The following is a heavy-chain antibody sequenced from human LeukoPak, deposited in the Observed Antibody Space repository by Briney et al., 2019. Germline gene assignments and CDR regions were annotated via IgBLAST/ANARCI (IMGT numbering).Heavy chain of an antibody. CDR3: ARATVGATWGPSYYYYYMDV. CDR1: GGTFSSYA. J-gene: IGHJ6*03. CDR2: IIPIFGTA. D-gene: IGHD1-26*01. Sequence: GASVKVSCKASGGTFSSYAISWVRQAPGQGLEWMGGIIPIFGTANYAQKFQGRVTITADESTSTAYMELSSLRSEDTAVYYCARATVGATWGPSYYYYYMDVWGKGTTVTVSS. V-gene: IGHV1-69*13.